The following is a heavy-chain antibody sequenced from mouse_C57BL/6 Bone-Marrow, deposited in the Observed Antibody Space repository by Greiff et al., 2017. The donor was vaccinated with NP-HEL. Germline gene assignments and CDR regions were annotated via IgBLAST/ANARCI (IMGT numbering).Heavy chain of an antibody. CDR3: AREVYYFDF. Sequence: QVQLQQPGAELVRPGTSVKLSCKASGYTFTSYWMHWVKQRPGQGLEWIGVIDPSDSYTNYNQKFKGKATLTVDTSSSTAYMQLSSLTSEESAVYYCAREVYYFDFWGQGPTLTVTS. V-gene: IGHV1-59*01. CDR1: GYTFTSYW. J-gene: IGHJ2*01. CDR2: IDPSDSYT.